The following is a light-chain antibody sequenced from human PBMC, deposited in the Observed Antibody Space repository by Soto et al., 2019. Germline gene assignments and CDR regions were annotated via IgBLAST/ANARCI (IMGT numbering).Light chain of an antibody. CDR1: QDISNY. Sequence: DVQMTQSPSSLSASVVDTITLPCQATQDISNYLNWYQQKPGEAPKLLIDDASKLETGVPSRFSGSGSGTEFTLIISGLQPDDSATYYCQQYTNTNNPWMFGQGTKVDIK. J-gene: IGKJ1*01. CDR3: QQYTNTNNPWM. CDR2: DAS. V-gene: IGKV1-33*01.